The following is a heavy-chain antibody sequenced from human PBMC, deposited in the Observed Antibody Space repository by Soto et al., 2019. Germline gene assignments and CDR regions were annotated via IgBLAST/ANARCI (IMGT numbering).Heavy chain of an antibody. CDR2: FNHSGDT. V-gene: IGHV4-34*01. J-gene: IGHJ4*02. D-gene: IGHD1-26*01. Sequence: SETLSLTCAVYGGSLSGYYWSWIRQPPGKALEWIGEFNHSGDTNYNPSLKSRVTISVDTSENQLFLNLSSVTAADTAMYYCARHHVRGRTIAGAAEFWGQGALVTVSS. CDR3: ARHHVRGRTIAGAAEF. CDR1: GGSLSGYY.